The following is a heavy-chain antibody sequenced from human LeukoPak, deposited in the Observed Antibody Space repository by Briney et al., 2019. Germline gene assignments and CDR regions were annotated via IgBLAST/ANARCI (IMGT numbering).Heavy chain of an antibody. J-gene: IGHJ4*02. D-gene: IGHD3-10*01. CDR2: ITSSGSTI. CDR1: GFTFSSYE. Sequence: GGSLRLSCAASGFTFSSYEMIWVRQAPGKGLEWVSYITSSGSTIYYADSVKGRFTISRDNAKNSLYLQMNSLRAEDTAVYYCARASSMVRGGGYYFDYWGQGTLVTVTS. CDR3: ARASSMVRGGGYYFDY. V-gene: IGHV3-48*03.